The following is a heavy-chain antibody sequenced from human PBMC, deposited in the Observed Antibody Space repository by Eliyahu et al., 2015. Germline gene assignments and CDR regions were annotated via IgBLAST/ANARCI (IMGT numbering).Heavy chain of an antibody. CDR1: GFTFSSYG. CDR2: ISYDGSNK. Sequence: QVQLVESGGGVVQPGRSLRLSCAASGFTFSSYGMHWVRQAPGKGLXWVAVISYDGSNKYYADSVKGRFTISRDNSKNTLYLQMNSLRAEDTAVYYCAKDYYYDSSGYWYSAYDAFDIWGQGTMVTVSS. J-gene: IGHJ3*02. V-gene: IGHV3-30*18. CDR3: AKDYYYDSSGYWYSAYDAFDI. D-gene: IGHD3-22*01.